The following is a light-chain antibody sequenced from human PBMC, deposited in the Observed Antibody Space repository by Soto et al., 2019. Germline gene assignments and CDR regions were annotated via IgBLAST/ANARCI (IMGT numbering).Light chain of an antibody. J-gene: IGKJ3*01. Sequence: EIVMTQSPATLSVSPGERATLSCRASQSVGSNLAWYQQKPGQAPRLLIYGASTRATGIPARFSGSGSGTEFTLTISSLQSEDFAVYYCQQYNNWPSGTFGPGTKVDIK. V-gene: IGKV3-15*01. CDR2: GAS. CDR3: QQYNNWPSGT. CDR1: QSVGSN.